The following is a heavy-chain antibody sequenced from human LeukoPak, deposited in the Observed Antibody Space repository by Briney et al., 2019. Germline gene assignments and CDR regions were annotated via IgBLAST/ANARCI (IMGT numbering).Heavy chain of an antibody. CDR1: GFTFTNYA. J-gene: IGHJ4*02. D-gene: IGHD1-7*01. V-gene: IGHV3-23*01. CDR2: ISANGSST. Sequence: QPGGSLRLSCAASGFTFTNYAMTWVRQAPGKGLEWVSTISANGSSTYYADSVQGRFTISRDNSDNTLYLQMNGLKAEDTAVYSCAKASWRTTQSFCFGRWGQGTLVTVSS. CDR3: AKASWRTTQSFCFGR.